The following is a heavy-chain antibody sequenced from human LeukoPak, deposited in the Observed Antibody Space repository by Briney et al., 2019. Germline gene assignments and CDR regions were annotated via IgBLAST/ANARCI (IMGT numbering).Heavy chain of an antibody. Sequence: PGGSLGLSWAASGFTFSSYAMSWVRQAPGRGLEWASAISGSGGSTYYADSVKGRFTTSRDNSKNTLYLQMNSLRAEDTAVYYCAKHSSGWYRLWFDPWGQGTLVTVSS. CDR1: GFTFSSYA. D-gene: IGHD6-19*01. CDR3: AKHSSGWYRLWFDP. CDR2: ISGSGGST. J-gene: IGHJ5*02. V-gene: IGHV3-23*01.